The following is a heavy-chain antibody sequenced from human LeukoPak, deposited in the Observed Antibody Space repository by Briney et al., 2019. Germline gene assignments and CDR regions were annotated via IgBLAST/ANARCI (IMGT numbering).Heavy chain of an antibody. CDR3: ARDGDIVATIQGSYYYYGMDV. CDR1: GYTLTELS. CDR2: FDPEDGET. V-gene: IGHV1-24*01. Sequence: ASVKVSCKVSGYTLTELSMHWVRQAPGKGLEWMEGFDPEDGETIYAQKFQGRVTMTEDTSTDTAYMELSSLRSDDTAVYYCARDGDIVATIQGSYYYYGMDVWGQGTTVTVSS. D-gene: IGHD5-12*01. J-gene: IGHJ6*02.